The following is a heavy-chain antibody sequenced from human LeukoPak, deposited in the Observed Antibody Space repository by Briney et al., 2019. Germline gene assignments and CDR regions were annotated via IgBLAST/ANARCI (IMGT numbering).Heavy chain of an antibody. D-gene: IGHD2-2*01. Sequence: GGSLRLSCAASGFTFSSYSMNWVRQAPGKGLEWVSSISSSSSYIYYADSVKGRFTISRDNAKNSLYLQMNSLRAEDTAVYYCASNPSIVVVPAAPYYFDYWGQGTLVTVSP. J-gene: IGHJ4*02. CDR2: ISSSSSYI. CDR1: GFTFSSYS. CDR3: ASNPSIVVVPAAPYYFDY. V-gene: IGHV3-21*01.